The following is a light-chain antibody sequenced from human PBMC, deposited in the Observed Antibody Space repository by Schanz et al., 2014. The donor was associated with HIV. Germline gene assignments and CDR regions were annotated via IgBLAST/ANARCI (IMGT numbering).Light chain of an antibody. V-gene: IGLV2-8*01. CDR3: SSYISGNTWV. Sequence: QSALTQPPSASGSPGQSVTISCTGTSSDVGGYKYVSWYQQHPGKAPKLLIYEVSKRPLGVPDRFSGSKSGNTASLTISGLQAEDEADYYCSSYISGNTWVFGGGTKLTVL. J-gene: IGLJ3*02. CDR1: SSDVGGYKY. CDR2: EVS.